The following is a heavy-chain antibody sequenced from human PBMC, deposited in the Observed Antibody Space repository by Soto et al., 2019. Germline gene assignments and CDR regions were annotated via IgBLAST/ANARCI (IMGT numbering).Heavy chain of an antibody. D-gene: IGHD6-13*01. V-gene: IGHV3-11*05. CDR2: ISTSSSYR. Sequence: QVQLVESGGGLVKPGGSLRLSCAASGFTFSDYYMSWIRQAPGKGLEWLSYISTSSSYRNYAYSVKGRFTISSDHAKNSLYLQMNRLRVEDTAVYYCAREGPGTSTWYVDSWGQGTLVTVSS. CDR1: GFTFSDYY. J-gene: IGHJ4*02. CDR3: AREGPGTSTWYVDS.